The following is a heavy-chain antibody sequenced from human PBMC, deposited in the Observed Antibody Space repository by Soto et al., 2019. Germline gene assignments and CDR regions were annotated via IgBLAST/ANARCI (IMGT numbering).Heavy chain of an antibody. CDR2: ISYSGTT. V-gene: IGHV4-31*03. Sequence: ALTCTVSGVSISSGPYYWSWIRQLPGKGLEWIGYISYSGTTYYNPSLQSRITISADTSKNQFSLKLSSVSAADTAVYYCAREGVFGTTYWGQGSLVTVSS. J-gene: IGHJ4*02. D-gene: IGHD2-8*01. CDR3: AREGVFGTTY. CDR1: GVSISSGPYY.